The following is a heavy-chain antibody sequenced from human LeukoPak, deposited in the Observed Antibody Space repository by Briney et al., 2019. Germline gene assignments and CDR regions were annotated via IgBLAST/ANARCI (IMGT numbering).Heavy chain of an antibody. CDR3: ARDTYYYDSSGYLGYYYYYMDV. CDR2: ISSSSSYI. Sequence: PGGSLRLSCAASGFTFSSYSMNWVRQPPGKGLEWVSSISSSSSYIYYADSVKGRFTISRDNAKNSLYLQMNSLRAEDTAVYYCARDTYYYDSSGYLGYYYYYMDVWGKGTTVTVSS. CDR1: GFTFSSYS. V-gene: IGHV3-21*01. J-gene: IGHJ6*03. D-gene: IGHD3-22*01.